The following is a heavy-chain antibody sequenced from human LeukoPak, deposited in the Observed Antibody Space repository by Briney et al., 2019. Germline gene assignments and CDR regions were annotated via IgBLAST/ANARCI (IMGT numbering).Heavy chain of an antibody. Sequence: GGSLRLSCAASGFTFSDYYMSWIRQAPGKGLEWASYISSSGSTIYYADSVKGRFTISRDNAKNSRYLQMNSLRAEDTAVYYCAREEYSSSPTDWGQGTLVTVSS. CDR1: GFTFSDYY. J-gene: IGHJ4*02. D-gene: IGHD6-6*01. V-gene: IGHV3-11*04. CDR3: AREEYSSSPTD. CDR2: ISSSGSTI.